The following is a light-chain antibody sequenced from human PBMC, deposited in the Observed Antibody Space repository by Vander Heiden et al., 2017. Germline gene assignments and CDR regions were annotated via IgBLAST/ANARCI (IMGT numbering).Light chain of an antibody. Sequence: QSVLAQPPSASGTRGQRVTISCSGSSSNIGSNTVNCYQQLPEPPPNLRIYRKNRRPSGVPARFSCSKSGTSASPTPSCLQAEDEAEYYWAAPDDRRNGWGFGGGTKLTGL. CDR1: SSNIGSNT. CDR2: RKN. V-gene: IGLV1-44*01. CDR3: AAPDDRRNGWG. J-gene: IGLJ3*02.